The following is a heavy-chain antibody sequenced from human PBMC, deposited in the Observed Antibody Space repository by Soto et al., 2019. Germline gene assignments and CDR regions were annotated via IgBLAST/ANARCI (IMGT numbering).Heavy chain of an antibody. CDR1: GDSVSSNSAA. CDR3: ASEGSLYIVVVPAAIAVAPIVLMVYAIFQH. Sequence: QSQTLSLTCAISGDSVSSNSAAWNWIRQSPSRGLEWLGRTYYRSKWYNDYAVSVKSRITINPDTSKNQFSLQLNSVTPEDTAVYYCASEGSLYIVVVPAAIAVAPIVLMVYAIFQHWGQGTLVTVSS. CDR2: TYYRSKWYN. J-gene: IGHJ1*01. D-gene: IGHD2-2*01. V-gene: IGHV6-1*01.